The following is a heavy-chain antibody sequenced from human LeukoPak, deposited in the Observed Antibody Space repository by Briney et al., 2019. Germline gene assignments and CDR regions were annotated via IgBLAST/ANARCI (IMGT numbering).Heavy chain of an antibody. CDR3: ARVIQLPNEYFQH. CDR1: GGTFNSYA. V-gene: IGHV1-69*01. D-gene: IGHD2-2*01. Sequence: SVKVSCKASGGTFNSYAISWVRQAPGQGLEWMGGIIPIFGTADYAQKFQGRVTITADESTSTAYMELSSLRSEDTAVFYCARVIQLPNEYFQHWGQGTLVTVSS. J-gene: IGHJ1*01. CDR2: IIPIFGTA.